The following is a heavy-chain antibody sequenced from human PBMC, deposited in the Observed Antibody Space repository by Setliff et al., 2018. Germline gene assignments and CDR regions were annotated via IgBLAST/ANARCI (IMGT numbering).Heavy chain of an antibody. CDR2: IYYRGST. D-gene: IGHD3-3*01. CDR1: GYSISSGYN. Sequence: ETLSLTCAVSGYSISSGYNWGWIRQPPGKGLEWIASIYYRGSTSYNSSLKSRVTISVDTSKNHFSLKLSSVTAADTAVYYCARGDFWSGYSDNLNWFDPWGQGTLVTVSS. V-gene: IGHV4-38-2*01. CDR3: ARGDFWSGYSDNLNWFDP. J-gene: IGHJ5*02.